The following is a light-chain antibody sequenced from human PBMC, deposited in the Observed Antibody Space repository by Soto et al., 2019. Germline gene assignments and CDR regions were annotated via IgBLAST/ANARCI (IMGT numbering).Light chain of an antibody. CDR1: QGISNY. Sequence: DIQMTQSPSSLSASVGDRVTITCRASQGISNYLAWYQQKPGKVPKLLIYAASTLQSGVPSRFSGSGSGTDFTLTISSLQPENVETYYCKKYNSAPRTFGQGTKVEIK. CDR3: KKYNSAPRT. J-gene: IGKJ1*01. CDR2: AAS. V-gene: IGKV1-27*01.